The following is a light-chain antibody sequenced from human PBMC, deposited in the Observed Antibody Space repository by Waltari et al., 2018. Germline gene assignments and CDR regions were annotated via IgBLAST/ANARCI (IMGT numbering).Light chain of an antibody. V-gene: IGLV2-14*03. CDR2: DVS. Sequence: QSALTQPASVSGSPGKSITLSCPGPSRHVGGYNYVSWYQQHPGKAPKLMIYDVSNRPSGVSNRFSGSKSGNTASLTISGLQAEDEADYYCSSYTSSSTRVFGTGTKVTVL. CDR1: SRHVGGYNY. J-gene: IGLJ1*01. CDR3: SSYTSSSTRV.